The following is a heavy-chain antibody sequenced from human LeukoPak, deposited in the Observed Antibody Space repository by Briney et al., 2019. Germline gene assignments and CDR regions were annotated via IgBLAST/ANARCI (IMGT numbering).Heavy chain of an antibody. V-gene: IGHV4-59*02. CDR3: GRNLGSGSDH. CDR1: GASVRSDY. D-gene: IGHD3-10*01. Sequence: PSETLSLTCSVSGASVRSDYWNWIRQSSGRGLEWIGYTHYRGDINYNPSLKSRLTMSVDASSNQVSLKLSSVTAADAAVYYCGRNLGSGSDHWGQGTLVTVSS. J-gene: IGHJ4*02. CDR2: THYRGDI.